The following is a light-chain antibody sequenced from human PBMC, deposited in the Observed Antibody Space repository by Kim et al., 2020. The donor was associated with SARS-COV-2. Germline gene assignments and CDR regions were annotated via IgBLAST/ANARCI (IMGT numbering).Light chain of an antibody. CDR1: SSDVGSYNL. CDR2: EVS. CDR3: CSCAGSSTVV. V-gene: IGLV2-23*02. Sequence: QSALTQPASVSGSPGQSITISCTGTSSDVGSYNLVSWYQQHPGKAPKLMIYEVSKRPSGVSNRFSGSKSGNTASLTISGLQAEDEADYYCCSCAGSSTVVFGGGTQLTVL. J-gene: IGLJ2*01.